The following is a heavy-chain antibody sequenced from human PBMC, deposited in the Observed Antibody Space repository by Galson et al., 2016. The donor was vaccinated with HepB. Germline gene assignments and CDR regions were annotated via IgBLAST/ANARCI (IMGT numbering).Heavy chain of an antibody. D-gene: IGHD1-26*01. V-gene: IGHV3-9*01. Sequence: SLRLSCAASGFTFDDYAMHWVRQAPGKGLEWVSGISWNRDNIGYADSVKGRFTISRDNAKNSLFLQMSSLRAEDTALYFCAKDIVRGMYGWRAFDFWGQGTMVTVSS. J-gene: IGHJ3*01. CDR3: AKDIVRGMYGWRAFDF. CDR2: ISWNRDNI. CDR1: GFTFDDYA.